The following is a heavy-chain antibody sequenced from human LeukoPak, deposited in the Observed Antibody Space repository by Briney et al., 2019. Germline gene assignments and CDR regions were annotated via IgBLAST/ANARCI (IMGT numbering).Heavy chain of an antibody. Sequence: PGGSLRLSCAASGFTFNSYAMSWVRQAPGKGLEWVSAISGSGGTTYYEDSLKGRFTISRDTSKNKLSLEMNSLRAEDTAVYYWAKGSSGYSSGWFEDYWGQGTLVTVSS. CDR3: AKGSSGYSSGWFEDY. J-gene: IGHJ4*02. CDR1: GFTFNSYA. CDR2: ISGSGGTT. D-gene: IGHD6-19*01. V-gene: IGHV3-23*01.